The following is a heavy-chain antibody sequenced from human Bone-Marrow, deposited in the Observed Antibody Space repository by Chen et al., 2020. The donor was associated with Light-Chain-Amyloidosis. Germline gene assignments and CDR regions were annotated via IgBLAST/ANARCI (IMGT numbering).Heavy chain of an antibody. CDR3: ARDPEISSGGFDL. V-gene: IGHV3-53*01. Sequence: EVQLVESGGGLIQPGGSLRLSCAASGFAASDNYMSWVRQAPGKGLEWVSLIYRGGTTYYADSVKGRFTISRDNSKNTLYLQMNSLRADDSAVYYCARDPEISSGGFDLWGRGTLVTVSS. J-gene: IGHJ2*01. CDR1: GFAASDNY. CDR2: IYRGGTT. D-gene: IGHD6-25*01.